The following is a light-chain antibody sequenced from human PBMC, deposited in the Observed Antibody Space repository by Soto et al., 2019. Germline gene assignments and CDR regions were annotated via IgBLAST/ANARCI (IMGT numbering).Light chain of an antibody. Sequence: SSLSASVGDRGTIRCVASQSISNYLNWYQHKPGKAPKLLISAASSLQSGVPSRFSGSGFGTDFTLTLSSLQPEDFATYYCQQSYNTLWTFGQGTMVDIK. V-gene: IGKV1-39*01. CDR3: QQSYNTLWT. J-gene: IGKJ1*01. CDR2: AAS. CDR1: QSISNY.